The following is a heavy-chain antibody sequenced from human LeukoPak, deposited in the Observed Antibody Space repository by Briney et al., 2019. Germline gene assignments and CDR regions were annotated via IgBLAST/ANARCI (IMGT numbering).Heavy chain of an antibody. V-gene: IGHV4-59*01. Sequence: PSETLSLTCTVSGGYISTTYWTWIRQPPGKRLKWIGYIYYSGNTNYNSSIKSRGTISVETSKNQFSLKLRSVTAADTAVYYCAREAHDYVAYFDYLGQGTLVTVSS. CDR2: IYYSGNT. CDR1: GGYISTTY. D-gene: IGHD3-16*01. J-gene: IGHJ4*02. CDR3: AREAHDYVAYFDY.